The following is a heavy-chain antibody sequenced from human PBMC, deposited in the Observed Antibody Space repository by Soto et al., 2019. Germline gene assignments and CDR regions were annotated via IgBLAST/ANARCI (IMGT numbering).Heavy chain of an antibody. Sequence: GGSLRLSCTASEFTFSSYAMTWVRQAPGKGLEWVSIISGSCGTTYYADSVKGRFTISRDNSKNTVYLQMNSLRAEDTAVYYCAKDGCSSTSCYFWNYWGQGTLVTVSS. V-gene: IGHV3-23*01. CDR2: ISGSCGTT. D-gene: IGHD2-2*01. J-gene: IGHJ4*02. CDR3: AKDGCSSTSCYFWNY. CDR1: EFTFSSYA.